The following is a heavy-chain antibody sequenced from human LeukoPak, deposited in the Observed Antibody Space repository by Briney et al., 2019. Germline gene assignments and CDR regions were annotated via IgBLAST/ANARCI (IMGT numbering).Heavy chain of an antibody. D-gene: IGHD4-4*01. J-gene: IGHJ4*02. CDR1: GGSFSGYY. V-gene: IGHV4-34*01. CDR3: ARSRLQYFDS. Sequence: SETLSLTCAVYGGSFSGYYWSWIRQPPGKGLEWIGEINHSGSTNYNPSLKSRVTISVDTSKNQFSLRLNSVTAADTAVYYCARSRLQYFDSWGQGSLVTVSS. CDR2: INHSGST.